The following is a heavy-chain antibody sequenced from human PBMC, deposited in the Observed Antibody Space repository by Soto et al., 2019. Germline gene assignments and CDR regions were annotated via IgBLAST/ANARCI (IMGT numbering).Heavy chain of an antibody. CDR2: ISYDGSNK. J-gene: IGHJ4*02. D-gene: IGHD3-16*01. V-gene: IGHV3-30-3*01. Sequence: GGSLRLSCAASGFTLSSYAIHWVRQAPGRGLEWVAVISYDGSNKYYADSVKGRFTISRDNAKSSLYLQMNSLRVDDTAFYYCARDPGIDDYTPLDYWGQGTLVAVSS. CDR1: GFTLSSYA. CDR3: ARDPGIDDYTPLDY.